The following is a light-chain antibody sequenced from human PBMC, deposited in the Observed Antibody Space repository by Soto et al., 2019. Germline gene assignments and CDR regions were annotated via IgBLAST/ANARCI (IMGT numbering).Light chain of an antibody. Sequence: QPVLTQPASVSGSPGQSITISCTGTSSDVGGYNYVSWYQQHPGKAPKLMIYDVSNRPSGVSSRFSGSKSGNTASLTISGLQAEDEADYYCSSYTSSSPYVVFGGGTKLTVL. CDR3: SSYTSSSPYVV. J-gene: IGLJ2*01. CDR2: DVS. CDR1: SSDVGGYNY. V-gene: IGLV2-14*01.